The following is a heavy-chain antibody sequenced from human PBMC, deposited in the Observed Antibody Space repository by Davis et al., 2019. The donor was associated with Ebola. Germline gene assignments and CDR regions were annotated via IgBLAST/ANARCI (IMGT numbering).Heavy chain of an antibody. CDR2: ISAYNGNT. CDR3: ARDLRGGSPRYCSGGSCYYYYGMDV. Sequence: AASVKVSCKASGYTFTSYGISWVRQAPGHGLEWMGWISAYNGNTNYAQKLQGRVTMTTDTSTSTAYMELRSLRSDDTAVYYCARDLRGGSPRYCSGGSCYYYYGMDVWGQGTTVTVSS. J-gene: IGHJ6*02. CDR1: GYTFTSYG. D-gene: IGHD2-15*01. V-gene: IGHV1-18*01.